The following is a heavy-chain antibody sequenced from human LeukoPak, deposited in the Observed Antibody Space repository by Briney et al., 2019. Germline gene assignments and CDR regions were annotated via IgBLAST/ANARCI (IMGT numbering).Heavy chain of an antibody. CDR2: ISGSGGST. CDR3: AKDLNWLQLDYFDY. D-gene: IGHD5-24*01. Sequence: PGGSLRLSCAASGFTFSSYGMSWVRRAPGKGLEGVSAISGSGGSTYYADSVKGRFTISRDNSKNTLYLQMNSLRAEDTAVYYCAKDLNWLQLDYFDYWGQGTLVTVSS. J-gene: IGHJ4*02. V-gene: IGHV3-23*01. CDR1: GFTFSSYG.